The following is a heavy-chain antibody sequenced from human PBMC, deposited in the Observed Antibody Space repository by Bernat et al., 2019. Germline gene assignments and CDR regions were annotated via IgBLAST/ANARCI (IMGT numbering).Heavy chain of an antibody. J-gene: IGHJ4*02. CDR1: GGTFSSYA. CDR2: IIPIFGTA. D-gene: IGHD2-15*01. V-gene: IGHV1-69*01. CDR3: ARDNRPFARSGGSCYVW. Sequence: QVQLVQSGAEVKKPGSSVKVSCKASGGTFSSYAISWVRQAPGQGLEWMGGIIPIFGTANYAQKFQGRGTITADESTSTAYMELSSLRSEDTAVYYCARDNRPFARSGGSCYVWWGQGTLVTVSS.